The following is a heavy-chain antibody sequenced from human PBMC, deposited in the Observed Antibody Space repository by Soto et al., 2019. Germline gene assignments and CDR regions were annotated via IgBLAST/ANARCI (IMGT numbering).Heavy chain of an antibody. D-gene: IGHD3-22*01. CDR2: ISYDGSNK. CDR1: GFTFSSYA. Sequence: QVQLVESGGGVVQPGRSLRLSCAASGFTFSSYAMHWVRQAPGKGLEWVAVISYDGSNKYYADSVKGRFTISRDNSKNTLYLQMNSLRAEDTAVYYCARGEDYYDSSVRSEYFQHWGQGTLVTVSS. CDR3: ARGEDYYDSSVRSEYFQH. J-gene: IGHJ1*01. V-gene: IGHV3-30-3*01.